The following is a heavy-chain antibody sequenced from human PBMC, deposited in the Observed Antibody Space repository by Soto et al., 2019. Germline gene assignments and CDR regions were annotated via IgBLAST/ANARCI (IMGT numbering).Heavy chain of an antibody. CDR3: ARLDYGGNSGGMDV. CDR2: ISYDGSNK. J-gene: IGHJ6*02. CDR1: GFTFSSYG. D-gene: IGHD4-17*01. V-gene: IGHV3-30*03. Sequence: QPGGSLRLSCAASGFTFSSYGMHWVRQAPGKGLEWVAVISYDGSNKYYADSVKGRFTISRDNSKNTLYLQMNSLRAEDTAVYYCARLDYGGNSGGMDVWGQGTTVTVSS.